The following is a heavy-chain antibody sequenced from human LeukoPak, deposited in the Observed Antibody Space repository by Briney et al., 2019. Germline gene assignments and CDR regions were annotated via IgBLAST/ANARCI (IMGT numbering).Heavy chain of an antibody. CDR1: GFTFGNYA. CDR3: ARDAQSGAFSDFDY. J-gene: IGHJ4*02. CDR2: ITHNGGTQ. Sequence: GGSLRLSCEASGFTFGNYAIHWVRQVPGEGLEWVAIITHNGGTQYYVDSVKGRFTISRDNSQSTVFLQMNSLRPEDTAVYYCARDAQSGAFSDFDYWGQGTLVTVSS. V-gene: IGHV3-30-3*01. D-gene: IGHD1-26*01.